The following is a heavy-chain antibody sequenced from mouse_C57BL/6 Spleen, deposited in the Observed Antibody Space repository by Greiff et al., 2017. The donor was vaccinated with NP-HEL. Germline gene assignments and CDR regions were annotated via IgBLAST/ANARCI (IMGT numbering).Heavy chain of an antibody. CDR3: ALYYGSSYGYFDV. D-gene: IGHD1-1*01. CDR1: GYTFTSYW. Sequence: VQLQQSGAELVRPGSSVKLSCKASGYTFTSYWMHWVKQRPIQGLEWIGNIDPSDSETHYNQKFKDKATLTVDKSSSTAYMQLSSLTSEDSAVYYCALYYGSSYGYFDVWGTGTTVTVSS. CDR2: IDPSDSET. V-gene: IGHV1-52*01. J-gene: IGHJ1*03.